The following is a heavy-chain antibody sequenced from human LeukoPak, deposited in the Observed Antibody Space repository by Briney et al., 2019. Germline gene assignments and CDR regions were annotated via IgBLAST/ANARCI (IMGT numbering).Heavy chain of an antibody. Sequence: GGSLRLSCAASGFPFSSNWMHWVRQAPGKGLVWVSRVNSDGSNTYYADSVKGRFTISRDNAKNTLYLQMNSLRAEDTAVYYCATPRGDYYYGMDVWGLGTTVTVSS. CDR1: GFPFSSNW. CDR3: ATPRGDYYYGMDV. CDR2: VNSDGSNT. J-gene: IGHJ6*02. V-gene: IGHV3-74*01. D-gene: IGHD3-10*01.